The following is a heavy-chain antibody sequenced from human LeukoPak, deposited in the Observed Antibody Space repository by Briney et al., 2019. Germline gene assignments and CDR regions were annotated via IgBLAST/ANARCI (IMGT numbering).Heavy chain of an antibody. Sequence: GGSLRLSCVASGSTFNHYGMNWVRQAPGKGLEWVSIISGSGDSAFYADSVKGRFTISRDNSKNTLYLQMNSLRAEDTAIYYCAQKRGGYTPFDYWGRGTLVTVSS. J-gene: IGHJ4*02. CDR2: ISGSGDSA. CDR3: AQKRGGYTPFDY. V-gene: IGHV3-23*01. D-gene: IGHD5-12*01. CDR1: GSTFNHYG.